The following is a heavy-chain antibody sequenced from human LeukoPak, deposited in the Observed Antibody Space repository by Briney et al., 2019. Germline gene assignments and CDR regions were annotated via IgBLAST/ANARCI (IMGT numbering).Heavy chain of an antibody. V-gene: IGHV3-74*01. J-gene: IGHJ4*02. CDR3: AREGIWSLDF. CDR1: GFTFSSHW. Sequence: GGSLRLSCAASGFTFSSHWMHWVRQAPGKGLVWVSRINGDGTNTPYVDSVKGRFTVSRDNVKNTLYLQMNSLRAEDTAVYYCAREGIWSLDFWGQGTLVTVSS. D-gene: IGHD2-15*01. CDR2: INGDGTNT.